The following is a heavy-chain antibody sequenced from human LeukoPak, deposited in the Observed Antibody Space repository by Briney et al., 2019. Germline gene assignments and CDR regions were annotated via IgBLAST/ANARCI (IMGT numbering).Heavy chain of an antibody. CDR1: GFSFSSHA. Sequence: PGGSLRLSCAASGFSFSSHAMSWVRQPPGKGLEWVSVISAGGDTIYYADSVKGRFTISRDNSKNTLYLQMNSLRAEDTAVYYCAKDLMGQWLVRTVDYWGQGTLVTVSS. J-gene: IGHJ4*02. D-gene: IGHD6-19*01. CDR3: AKDLMGQWLVRTVDY. CDR2: ISAGGDTI. V-gene: IGHV3-23*01.